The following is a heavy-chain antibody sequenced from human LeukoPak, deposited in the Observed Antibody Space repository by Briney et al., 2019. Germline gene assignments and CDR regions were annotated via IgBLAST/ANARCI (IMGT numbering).Heavy chain of an antibody. CDR2: INHSGST. CDR1: GGSFSGYY. Sequence: SETLSLTCAVYGGSFSGYYWSWIRQPPGKGLEWIGEINHSGSTNYNPSLKSRVTISVDTSKNQFSLKLSSVTAADTAVYYCARRKVTDDSSGYYRNTNWFDPWGQGTLVTVSS. CDR3: ARRKVTDDSSGYYRNTNWFDP. D-gene: IGHD3-22*01. V-gene: IGHV4-34*01. J-gene: IGHJ5*02.